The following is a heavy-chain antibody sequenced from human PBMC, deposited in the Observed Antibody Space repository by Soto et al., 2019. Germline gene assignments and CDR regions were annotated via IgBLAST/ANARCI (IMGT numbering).Heavy chain of an antibody. D-gene: IGHD2-21*02. CDR2: IIPMFDST. CDR3: ARRVVVTSVRDIAYYYYGLDV. Sequence: ASVKVSCKAFGGTFSSYAICWVRQAPGQGLEWMGGIIPMFDSTNYAQKFQGRVTITADESTSTAFMELSSLRSEDTAVYYCARRVVVTSVRDIAYYYYGLDVWGQGTTVTAP. CDR1: GGTFSSYA. V-gene: IGHV1-69*13. J-gene: IGHJ6*02.